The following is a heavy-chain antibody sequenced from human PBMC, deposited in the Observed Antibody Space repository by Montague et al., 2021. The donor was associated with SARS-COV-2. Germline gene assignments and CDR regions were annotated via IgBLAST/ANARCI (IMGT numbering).Heavy chain of an antibody. V-gene: IGHV4-34*01. CDR3: ARVTRTIKLLWFGDSSFRYYFDC. D-gene: IGHD3-10*01. CDR2: INHSGST. J-gene: IGHJ4*02. Sequence: SETLSLTCAVYGGSFSGYYWSWIRQPPGKGLEWIGEINHSGSTNYNPSLKSRVTISVDTSKNQFSLKLSSVTAADTAVYYCARVTRTIKLLWFGDSSFRYYFDCWGQGTMVTVSS. CDR1: GGSFSGYY.